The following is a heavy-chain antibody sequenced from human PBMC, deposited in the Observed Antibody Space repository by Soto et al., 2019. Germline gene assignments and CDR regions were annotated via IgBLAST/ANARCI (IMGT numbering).Heavy chain of an antibody. CDR2: IKEDGSEK. Sequence: GGSLRLSCAASGFTFSNYWMSWVRQAPGKGLEWVANIKEDGSEKYYVDSVKGRFTISRDNAKNSLYLQMNTLRAEDTAVYYCARVRCDLWSGYYTEWGQGTLVTVSS. V-gene: IGHV3-7*03. J-gene: IGHJ4*02. CDR1: GFTFSNYW. D-gene: IGHD3-3*01. CDR3: ARVRCDLWSGYYTE.